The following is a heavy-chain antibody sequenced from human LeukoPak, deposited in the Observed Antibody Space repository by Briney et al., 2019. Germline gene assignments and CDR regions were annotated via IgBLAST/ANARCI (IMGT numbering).Heavy chain of an antibody. CDR2: ISSGGNP. CDR3: AKALNYWYFDL. V-gene: IGHV3-53*01. J-gene: IGHJ2*01. Sequence: GGSLRLSCAASGFSVSTNYMSWVRQAPGKGLEWVSVISSGGNPYSADSVKGRFTISRDSSKNTLYLQMNSLRAEDTATYYCAKALNYWYFDLWGRGNLVTVSS. CDR1: GFSVSTNY.